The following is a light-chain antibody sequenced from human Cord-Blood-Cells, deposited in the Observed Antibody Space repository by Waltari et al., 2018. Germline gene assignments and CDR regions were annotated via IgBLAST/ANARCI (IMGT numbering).Light chain of an antibody. CDR2: DVS. J-gene: IGLJ3*02. CDR1: SSDVGGYNY. CDR3: SSYTSSSTWV. V-gene: IGLV2-14*01. Sequence: QSALTQPASVSGSPGQSITISCTGTSSDVGGYNYVSWYQQHPGKAPKLMIYDVSKRPSGVSNRFAGSKSGNTASLTISGPQAEDEADYYCSSYTSSSTWVFGGGTKLTVL.